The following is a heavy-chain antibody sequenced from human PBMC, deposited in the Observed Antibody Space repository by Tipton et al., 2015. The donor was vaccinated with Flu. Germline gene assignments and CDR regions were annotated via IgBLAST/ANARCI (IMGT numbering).Heavy chain of an antibody. CDR3: ARSTYYYGSGSSDY. V-gene: IGHV4-38-2*01. J-gene: IGHJ4*02. CDR2: IHRSGST. Sequence: TLSLTCSVSGDSISSDYFWGWIRQPPGKGLEWIATIHRSGSTNYNSSLKSRVTISVDTSKNQFSLEMRSVTAADMAVYYCARSTYYYGSGSSDYWGQGTLVTVSS. D-gene: IGHD3-10*01. CDR1: GDSISSDYF.